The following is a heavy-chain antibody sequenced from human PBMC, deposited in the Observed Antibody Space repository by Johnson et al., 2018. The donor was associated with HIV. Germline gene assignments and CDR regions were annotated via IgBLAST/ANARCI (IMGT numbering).Heavy chain of an antibody. J-gene: IGHJ3*02. CDR2: IYSGGKT. Sequence: EMQLVESGGGLIQPGGSLRLSCAASGFTVSSNYMSWVRLAPGKGLEWVSVIYSGGKTYYADSVKGRFTISRDNSKNTLYLQMNSLRVEETAVYYCAKERMGLAYCGGDCWEDAFDIWGQGTMVTVSS. D-gene: IGHD2-21*01. CDR1: GFTVSSNY. V-gene: IGHV3-53*01. CDR3: AKERMGLAYCGGDCWEDAFDI.